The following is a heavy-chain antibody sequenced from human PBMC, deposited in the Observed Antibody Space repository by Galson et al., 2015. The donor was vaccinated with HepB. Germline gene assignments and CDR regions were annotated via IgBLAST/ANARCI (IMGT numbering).Heavy chain of an antibody. J-gene: IGHJ4*02. Sequence: SLRLSCAASGFTFSSYAMTWVRQAPGKGLEWVSALTPGGGDTYYADSVKGRFTISRDNSKNTLYLQMTSLRAEDTAVYYCARGLLRLIDYWGQGTLVTVSS. CDR1: GFTFSSYA. CDR3: ARGLLRLIDY. V-gene: IGHV3-23*01. D-gene: IGHD1-26*01. CDR2: LTPGGGDT.